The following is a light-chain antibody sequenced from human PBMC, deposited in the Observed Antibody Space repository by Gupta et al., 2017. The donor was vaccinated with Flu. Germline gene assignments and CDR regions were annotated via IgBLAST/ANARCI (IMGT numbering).Light chain of an antibody. CDR1: SSDSGAYKY. Sequence: ATTISSTGTSSDSGAYKYGSENQQHPGKNPNLMIFEDKPRATGGPNRCSGSKSGNTPALTISGIQAEDEYDYDCRAYTVSSKLFGGGTKLTVL. J-gene: IGLJ2*01. V-gene: IGLV2-14*01. CDR2: EDK. CDR3: RAYTVSSKL.